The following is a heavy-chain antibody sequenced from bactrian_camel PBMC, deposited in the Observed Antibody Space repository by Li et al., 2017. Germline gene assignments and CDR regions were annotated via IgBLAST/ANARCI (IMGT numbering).Heavy chain of an antibody. D-gene: IGHD2*01. CDR1: EFLVRAYC. CDR2: LASDGSS. CDR3: AADRRRHGPPSLRPGDYSV. Sequence: HVQLVESGGGSVQAGGSLRLSCAASEFLVRAYCLGWFRKAAGKEREGVASLASDGSSIYANSLKGRFSISKDNARNWLDLQMDSLEPGDTARYYCAADRRRHGPPSLRPGDYSVWGQGTQVTVS. V-gene: IGHV3S53*01. J-gene: IGHJ4*01.